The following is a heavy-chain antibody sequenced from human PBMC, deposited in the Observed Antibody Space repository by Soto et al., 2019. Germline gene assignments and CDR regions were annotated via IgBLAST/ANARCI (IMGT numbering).Heavy chain of an antibody. CDR1: GFTFSNYA. CDR2: VSGGGGST. CDR3: AKTIRGTTYYYGLDV. D-gene: IGHD3-3*01. Sequence: EVQLLESGGGLVQPGGSLRLSCAASGFTFSNYAMSWVRQAPGKGLEWVSAVSGGGGSTYYADSVKDRLTISRDNSXXTLYLQMNSLRVEDTAVYYCAKTIRGTTYYYGLDVWGQGTTVTVSS. J-gene: IGHJ6*02. V-gene: IGHV3-23*01.